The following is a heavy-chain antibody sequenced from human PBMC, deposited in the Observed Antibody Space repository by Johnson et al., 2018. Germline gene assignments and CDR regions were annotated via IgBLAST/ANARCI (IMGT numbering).Heavy chain of an antibody. CDR2: ISYDGSNK. V-gene: IGHV3-30*14. CDR1: GFTFSSYA. CDR3: LREVTVILGVDDLDV. Sequence: QLVESGGGVVQPGXSLSXSCXASGFTFSSYAMHWVRQAQGKGLAWVAVISYDGSNKYYADSVKGRFTISSENAKNSVSLQMNGPRDGDTAVYYCLREVTVILGVDDLDVWGQGTTVIVSS. J-gene: IGHJ6*02. D-gene: IGHD3-10*01.